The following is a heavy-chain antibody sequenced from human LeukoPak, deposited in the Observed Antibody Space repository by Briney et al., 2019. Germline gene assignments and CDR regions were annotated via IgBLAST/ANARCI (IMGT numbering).Heavy chain of an antibody. V-gene: IGHV1-18*01. CDR3: ARDLAYCGGDCYSYDY. CDR1: GYTFTSYG. D-gene: IGHD2-21*02. J-gene: IGHJ4*02. Sequence: ASVKVSCKASGYTFTSYGISWVRQAPGQGLEWMGWISAYNGNTNYAQKLQGRVTMTTDTSTSTAYMELRSLRSDDTAVYYCARDLAYCGGDCYSYDYWGQGTLVTVSS. CDR2: ISAYNGNT.